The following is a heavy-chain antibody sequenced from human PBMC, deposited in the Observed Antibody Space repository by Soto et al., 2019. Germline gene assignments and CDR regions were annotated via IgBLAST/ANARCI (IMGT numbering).Heavy chain of an antibody. Sequence: QVQLQQWGAGLLKPSETLSLTCAVYGGSFSPFYWSWIRQPPGKGLEWIGEINHSGSTNYNPSLKSRVTISVDTSKTQFSLKLSSVTAADTAMYYCARGRDYWGQGTLVTVSS. V-gene: IGHV4-34*01. CDR2: INHSGST. CDR1: GGSFSPFY. CDR3: ARGRDY. J-gene: IGHJ4*02.